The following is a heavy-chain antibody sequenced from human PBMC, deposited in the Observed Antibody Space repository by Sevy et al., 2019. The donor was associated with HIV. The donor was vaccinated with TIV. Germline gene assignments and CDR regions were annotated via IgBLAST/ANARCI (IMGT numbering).Heavy chain of an antibody. CDR1: GFTVSSNY. J-gene: IGHJ4*02. CDR3: ARDGDYSNCEGSLDY. CDR2: IYSGGST. Sequence: GGSLRLSCAASGFTVSSNYMSWVRQAPGKGLEWVSAIYSGGSTYYADSVKGRFTISRDNSKNTLYLQMNSLRAEDTAVYYCARDGDYSNCEGSLDYWGQGTLVTVSS. V-gene: IGHV3-53*01. D-gene: IGHD4-4*01.